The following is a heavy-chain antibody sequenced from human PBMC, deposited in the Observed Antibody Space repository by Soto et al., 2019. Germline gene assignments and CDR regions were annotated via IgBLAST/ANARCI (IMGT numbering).Heavy chain of an antibody. D-gene: IGHD3-10*01. V-gene: IGHV4-39*01. Sequence: PSETLSLTCTVSGGSISSSSYYWGWIRQPPGKGLEWIGSIYYSGSTYYNPSLKSRVTISVDTSKNQFSLKLSSVTAADTAVYYCARGPRRGTIGELLEATTPNNDYWGQGTLVTVSS. CDR2: IYYSGST. J-gene: IGHJ4*02. CDR3: ARGPRRGTIGELLEATTPNNDY. CDR1: GGSISSSSYY.